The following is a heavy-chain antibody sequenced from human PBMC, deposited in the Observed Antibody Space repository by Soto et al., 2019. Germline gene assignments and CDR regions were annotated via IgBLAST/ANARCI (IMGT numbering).Heavy chain of an antibody. J-gene: IGHJ6*02. D-gene: IGHD2-2*01. CDR3: AIDIVVVPAYYYYGMDV. CDR2: IYYSGST. CDR1: GGSISSSSYY. V-gene: IGHV4-39*01. Sequence: SETLSLTCTVSGGSISSSSYYWGWIRQPPGKGLEWIGSIYYSGSTYYNPSLKSRVTISVDTSKNQFSLKLSSVTAADTAVYYCAIDIVVVPAYYYYGMDVWGQGTTVTVSS.